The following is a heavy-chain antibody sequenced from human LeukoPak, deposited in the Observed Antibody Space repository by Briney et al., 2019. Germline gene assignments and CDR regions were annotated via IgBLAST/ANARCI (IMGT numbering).Heavy chain of an antibody. CDR3: AKDQGRWLQFYYFDY. J-gene: IGHJ4*02. CDR1: GFTFSSYA. CDR2: ISGSGGST. Sequence: GGSLRLSCAASGFTFSSYAMSWVRQAPGKGLEWVSAISGSGGSTYYADSVKGRFTISRDNSKNTLYLQMNSLGAEDTAVYYCAKDQGRWLQFYYFDYWGQGTLVTVSS. V-gene: IGHV3-23*01. D-gene: IGHD5-12*01.